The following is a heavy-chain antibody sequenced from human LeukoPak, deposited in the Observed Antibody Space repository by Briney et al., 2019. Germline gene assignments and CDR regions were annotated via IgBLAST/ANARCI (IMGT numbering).Heavy chain of an antibody. D-gene: IGHD2-8*01. CDR1: GFTFSSYG. CDR3: AKDLRPSENYQYGVESNFDY. V-gene: IGHV3-30*18. Sequence: PGRSLRLSCAAPGFTFSSYGMHWVRQAPGKGLEWVAVISYDGSKKFYTDSVKGRFTISRDNSKNTMYLQMNSLRADDTAVYYCAKDLRPSENYQYGVESNFDYWGQGTLVTVSS. CDR2: ISYDGSKK. J-gene: IGHJ4*02.